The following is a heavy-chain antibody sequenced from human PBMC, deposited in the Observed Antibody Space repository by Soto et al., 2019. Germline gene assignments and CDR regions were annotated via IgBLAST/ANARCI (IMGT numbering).Heavy chain of an antibody. D-gene: IGHD3-3*01. J-gene: IGHJ4*02. V-gene: IGHV4-59*08. CDR1: GGSISSYY. CDR2: IYYSGST. Sequence: SETLSLTCTVSGGSISSYYWSWIRQPPGKGLECIGYIYYSGSTNYNPSLKSRVTISVDTSKNQFSLKLSSVTAADTAVYYCARLGVVGTLLPDYWGQGTLVTVSS. CDR3: ARLGVVGTLLPDY.